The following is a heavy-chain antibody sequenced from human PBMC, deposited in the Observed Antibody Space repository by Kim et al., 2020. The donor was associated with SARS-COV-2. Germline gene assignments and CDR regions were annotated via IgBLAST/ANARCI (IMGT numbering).Heavy chain of an antibody. J-gene: IGHJ6*02. CDR1: GFTFSSYG. Sequence: GGSLRLSCAASGFTFSSYGMHWVRQAPGKGLEWVAVIWYDGSNKYYADSVKGRFTISRDNSKNTLYLQMNSLRAEDTAVYYCARDPLPGIAVAGKVNYYYYYGMDVWGQGTTVTVSS. V-gene: IGHV3-33*01. CDR2: IWYDGSNK. CDR3: ARDPLPGIAVAGKVNYYYYYGMDV. D-gene: IGHD6-19*01.